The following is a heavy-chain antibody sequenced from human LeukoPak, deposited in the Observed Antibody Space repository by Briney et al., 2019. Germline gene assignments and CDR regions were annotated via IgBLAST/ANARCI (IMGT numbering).Heavy chain of an antibody. J-gene: IGHJ4*02. CDR2: IGTAGDT. CDR1: GFTLSSYD. V-gene: IGHV3-13*01. CDR3: ARGRRVAGFDY. Sequence: GASLRLSCAASGFTLSSYDMHLVRQATGKGLEWVSAIGTAGDTYYPGSVKGRFTISRENAKNSLYLQMNSLRAGDTAVYYCARGRRVAGFDYWGQGTLVTVSS. D-gene: IGHD3-3*01.